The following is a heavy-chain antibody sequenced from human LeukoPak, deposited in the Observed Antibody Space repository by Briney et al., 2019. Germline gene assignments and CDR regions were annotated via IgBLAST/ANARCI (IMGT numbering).Heavy chain of an antibody. Sequence: SVKVSRKASGGTFSSYAISWVRQAPGQGLEWMGRIIPILGIANYAQKFQGRVTITADKSTSTAYMELSSLRSEDTAVYYCADGSGSYRMGDYWGQGTLVTVSS. D-gene: IGHD3-10*01. J-gene: IGHJ4*02. V-gene: IGHV1-69*04. CDR3: ADGSGSYRMGDY. CDR1: GGTFSSYA. CDR2: IIPILGIA.